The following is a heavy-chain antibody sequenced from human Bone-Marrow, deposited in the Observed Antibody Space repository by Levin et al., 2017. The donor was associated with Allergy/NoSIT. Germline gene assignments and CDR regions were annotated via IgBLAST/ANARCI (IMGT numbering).Heavy chain of an antibody. Sequence: GGSLRLSCAASASIFIGYGMHWVRQAPGKGLEWVAVIWHDGTNIHYADSVKGRFTISRDNSKNTLYLQMNSLRADDTAVYYCARDGIAARHYWGYFDYWGQGTPVTVSS. D-gene: IGHD6-6*01. J-gene: IGHJ4*02. CDR1: ASIFIGYG. V-gene: IGHV3-33*01. CDR2: IWHDGTNI. CDR3: ARDGIAARHYWGYFDY.